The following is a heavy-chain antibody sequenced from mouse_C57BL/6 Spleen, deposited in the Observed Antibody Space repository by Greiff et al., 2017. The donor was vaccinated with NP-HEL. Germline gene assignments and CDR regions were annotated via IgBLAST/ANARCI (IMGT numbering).Heavy chain of an antibody. J-gene: IGHJ1*03. D-gene: IGHD1-1*01. CDR3: ARLSMTTVEYFDV. V-gene: IGHV14-2*01. CDR2: IDSEDGET. CDR1: GFNIKDYN. Sequence: EVQLQQSGAELVKPGASVKLSCTASGFNIKDYNMHWVKQRTEQGLEWIGRIDSEDGETKYAPKFQVKATITADTSSNTAYQQLSSLTSEDTAVYYCARLSMTTVEYFDVWGTGTTVTVSS.